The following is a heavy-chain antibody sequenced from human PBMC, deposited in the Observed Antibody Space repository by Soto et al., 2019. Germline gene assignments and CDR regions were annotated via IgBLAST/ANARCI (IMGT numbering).Heavy chain of an antibody. D-gene: IGHD6-13*01. CDR1: GFTVSSNY. J-gene: IGHJ4*01. CDR2: IYSGGST. CDR3: ARGVSWANAADNTHYLEY. Sequence: GGSLRLSCAASGFTVSSNYMSWVRQAPGKGLEWVSVIYSGGSTYYSDSVNGRFTISIDNSKNTLYLQMYSLRAEVTAVYYCARGVSWANAADNTHYLEYWGPETLVTVSS. V-gene: IGHV3-53*01.